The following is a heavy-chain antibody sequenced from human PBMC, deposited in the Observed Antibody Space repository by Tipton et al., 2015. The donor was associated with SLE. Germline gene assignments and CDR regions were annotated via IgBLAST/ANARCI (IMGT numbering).Heavy chain of an antibody. CDR3: ARDFGDVGRFDS. Sequence: TLSLTCTVSGFYISSGFNWGWIRQPPGRGLEWIGIIYHTGTTNFNPSLQRRAAMSVDTSKNQFSLKLTSVTAADTAVYFCARDFGDVGRFDSWGQGTLVTVSS. CDR1: GFYISSGFN. J-gene: IGHJ5*01. CDR2: IYHTGTT. V-gene: IGHV4-38-2*02. D-gene: IGHD3-10*01.